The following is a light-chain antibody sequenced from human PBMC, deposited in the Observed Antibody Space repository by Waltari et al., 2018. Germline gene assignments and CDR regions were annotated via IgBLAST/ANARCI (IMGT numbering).Light chain of an antibody. CDR1: RSNIGSNY. Sequence: QSVLTQPPSASGTPGQRVTTSCSGRRSNIGSNYVYWYQHVPGAAPKLLIHRNNQRPSGVPDRFSGSNSGTSPSLAISGLRSEDEADYYCAAWDDSLSRWLLGGGTKLTVL. V-gene: IGLV1-47*01. CDR2: RNN. J-gene: IGLJ3*02. CDR3: AAWDDSLSRWL.